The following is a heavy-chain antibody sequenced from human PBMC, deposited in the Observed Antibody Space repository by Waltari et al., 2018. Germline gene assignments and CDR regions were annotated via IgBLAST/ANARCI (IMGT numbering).Heavy chain of an antibody. CDR2: IGVSDAT. J-gene: IGHJ1*01. CDR3: AKPFYNWDDPLHS. Sequence: EVQVLESGGGLVQPGGSLRLSCQASGFTSLTHAINWVRQAPGKGLGGVSSIGVSDATYYADSVKCRFTGSRDYSDNTIYLQMHSLRADDTAVYFCAKPFYNWDDPLHSWGQGTPVTVSS. CDR1: GFTSLTHA. V-gene: IGHV3-23*01. D-gene: IGHD1-20*01.